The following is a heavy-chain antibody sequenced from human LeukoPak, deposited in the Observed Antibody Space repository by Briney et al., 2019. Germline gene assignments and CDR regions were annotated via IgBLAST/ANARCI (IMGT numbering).Heavy chain of an antibody. CDR1: GFTFNSYW. D-gene: IGHD3-22*01. Sequence: GGSLRLSCAASGFTFNSYWMHWVRQAPGKGLVWVSRIKSDGSTRYADSVKGRFTISRDNAKNTVSLQMTSLRAEDTGVYYCARAPSETGGYYPEYFRHWGQGTLVIVSS. CDR3: ARAPSETGGYYPEYFRH. J-gene: IGHJ1*01. V-gene: IGHV3-74*01. CDR2: IKSDGST.